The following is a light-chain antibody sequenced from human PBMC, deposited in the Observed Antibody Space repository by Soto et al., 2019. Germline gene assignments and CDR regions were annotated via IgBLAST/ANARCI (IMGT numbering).Light chain of an antibody. Sequence: EIVLTQSPATLSLSPGERATLSCRASQSVSSYLAWYQQKPGQAPRLLIYDASNRATGIPARFSGSGSGTDFTLTTSSRQPEDCAVYYCQQRSNWPPITFGQGTRLEIK. V-gene: IGKV3-11*01. CDR2: DAS. CDR1: QSVSSY. CDR3: QQRSNWPPIT. J-gene: IGKJ5*01.